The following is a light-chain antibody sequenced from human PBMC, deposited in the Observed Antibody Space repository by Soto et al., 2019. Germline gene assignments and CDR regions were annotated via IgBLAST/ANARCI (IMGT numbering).Light chain of an antibody. V-gene: IGKV3-20*01. J-gene: IGKJ3*01. Sequence: EIVLTQSPGTLSLSPGEIATLSCRASQSVDSNFWAWYQQKGGQAPRILMYDTSTRATGVPDRFSGSGSGTDFSLTIDRLEPEDVAVYFCQHYGNSPLFTFGHGTRVDL. CDR1: QSVDSNF. CDR2: DTS. CDR3: QHYGNSPLFT.